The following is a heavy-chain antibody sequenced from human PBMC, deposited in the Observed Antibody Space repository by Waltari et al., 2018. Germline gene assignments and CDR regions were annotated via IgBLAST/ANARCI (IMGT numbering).Heavy chain of an antibody. Sequence: QVQLQQWGAGLLKPSETLSLTCAVYGGSFSGYSWSWIRQPPGKGLEWIGEINHSGSTNYNPSLKSRVTISVDTSKNQFSLKLSSVTAADTAVYYCARDYGGNHDAFDIWGQGTMVTVSS. J-gene: IGHJ3*02. CDR1: GGSFSGYS. D-gene: IGHD4-17*01. CDR3: ARDYGGNHDAFDI. V-gene: IGHV4-34*01. CDR2: INHSGST.